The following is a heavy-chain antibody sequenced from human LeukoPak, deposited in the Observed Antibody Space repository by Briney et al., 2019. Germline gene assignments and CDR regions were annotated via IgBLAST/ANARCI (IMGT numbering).Heavy chain of an antibody. J-gene: IGHJ4*02. D-gene: IGHD1-26*01. V-gene: IGHV4-30-2*01. Sequence: PSQTLSLTCAVSGGSISSGGYSWSWIRQPPGKGLEWIGYIYHSGSTNHNPSLKSRVTISVDTSKNQFSLKLRSVTAADTAVYYCASSPVGATDYWGQGTLVTVSS. CDR2: IYHSGST. CDR3: ASSPVGATDY. CDR1: GGSISSGGYS.